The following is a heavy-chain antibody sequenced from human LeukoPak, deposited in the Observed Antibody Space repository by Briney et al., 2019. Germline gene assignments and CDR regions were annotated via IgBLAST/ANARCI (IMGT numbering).Heavy chain of an antibody. D-gene: IGHD3-22*01. CDR2: ISWDGGST. CDR3: AKGDSSGYSIDY. CDR1: GFTFDDYA. J-gene: IGHJ4*02. Sequence: GRSLRLSCVASGFTFDDYAMHWVRQAPGKGLEWVSLISWDGGSTYYADSVKGRFTISRDNSKNSLYLQMNSLRTEDTALYYCAKGDSSGYSIDYWGQGTLVTVSS. V-gene: IGHV3-43*01.